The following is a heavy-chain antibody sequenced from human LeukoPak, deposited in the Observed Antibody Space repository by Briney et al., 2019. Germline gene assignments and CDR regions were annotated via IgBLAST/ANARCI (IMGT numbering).Heavy chain of an antibody. CDR3: ARVSPSGYSYGFEVDY. J-gene: IGHJ4*02. Sequence: GGSLRLSCAASGFTFSSYAMHWVRQAPGKGLEWVAVISYDGSNKYYADSVKGRFTISRDNSKNTLYLQMNSLRAEDTAVYYCARVSPSGYSYGFEVDYWGQGTLVTVSS. CDR2: ISYDGSNK. D-gene: IGHD5-18*01. CDR1: GFTFSSYA. V-gene: IGHV3-30-3*01.